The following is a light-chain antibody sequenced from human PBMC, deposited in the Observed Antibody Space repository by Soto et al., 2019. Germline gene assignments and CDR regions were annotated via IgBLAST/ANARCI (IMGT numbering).Light chain of an antibody. V-gene: IGKV1-5*01. CDR1: QSISSW. CDR2: DAS. Sequence: DIQMTQSPSTLSASVGDRVTITCRVSQSISSWLAWYQQKPGQAPKFLIYDASTLESGVPSRFSGSGSGTDFTLTISSLQPDDFATYYCQQYNSYSLTFGQGTKVDIK. J-gene: IGKJ1*01. CDR3: QQYNSYSLT.